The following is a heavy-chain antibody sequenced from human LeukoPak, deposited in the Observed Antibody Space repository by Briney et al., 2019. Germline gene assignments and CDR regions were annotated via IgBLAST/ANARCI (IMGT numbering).Heavy chain of an antibody. CDR2: IYHSGST. CDR1: GGSISSGGYS. CDR3: ARGFAGTTRDAFDI. V-gene: IGHV4-30-2*01. J-gene: IGHJ3*02. D-gene: IGHD1-7*01. Sequence: PSETLSLTCAVSGGSISSGGYSWSWIRQPPGEGLEWIGYIYHSGSTYYNPSLKSRVTISVDRSKNQFSLKLSSVTAADTAVYYCARGFAGTTRDAFDIWGQGTMVTVSS.